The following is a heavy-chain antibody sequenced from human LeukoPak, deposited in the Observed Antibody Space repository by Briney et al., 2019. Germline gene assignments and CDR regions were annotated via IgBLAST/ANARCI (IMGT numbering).Heavy chain of an antibody. CDR2: IYYSGST. D-gene: IGHD3-3*01. Sequence: SETLSLTCTVSGGSISSYYWSWIRQPPGKGLEWIGYIYYSGSTNYNPSLKSRVTISVDTSKNQFSLKLSSVTAADTAVYYCAGAGSYDFWSGYQYYFDYWGQGTLVTVSS. CDR3: AGAGSYDFWSGYQYYFDY. V-gene: IGHV4-59*08. CDR1: GGSISSYY. J-gene: IGHJ4*02.